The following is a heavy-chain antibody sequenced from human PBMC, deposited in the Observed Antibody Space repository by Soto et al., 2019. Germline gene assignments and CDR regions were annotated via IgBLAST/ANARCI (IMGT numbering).Heavy chain of an antibody. J-gene: IGHJ6*04. V-gene: IGHV3-48*02. CDR3: ATDRAYCSGGSCIRYYYYGMDV. CDR1: GFTFSSYS. Sequence: EVQLVESGGGLVQPGGSLRLSCAASGFTFSSYSMNWVRQAPGKGLEWVSYISSSSSTIYYADSVKGRFTISTDNAKNSLYLQMNSLRDEDTAVYYCATDRAYCSGGSCIRYYYYGMDVWGKGTTVTVSS. CDR2: ISSSSSTI. D-gene: IGHD2-15*01.